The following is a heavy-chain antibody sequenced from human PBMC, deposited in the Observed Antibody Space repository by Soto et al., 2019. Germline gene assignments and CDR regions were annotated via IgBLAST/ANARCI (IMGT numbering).Heavy chain of an antibody. CDR3: MRDPNGDYIGAFDS. Sequence: EVQVLESGGGLVQPGGSLRLSCVASEFTFSTYAMTWVRQAPGEGLEWVSSITGSGGGASYSDFVKGRFTISRDNSKNTLYLRMNSLRVEDTAQYYCMRDPNGDYIGAFDSWGQGIMVTVSS. V-gene: IGHV3-23*01. CDR1: EFTFSTYA. CDR2: ITGSGGGA. D-gene: IGHD4-17*01. J-gene: IGHJ3*02.